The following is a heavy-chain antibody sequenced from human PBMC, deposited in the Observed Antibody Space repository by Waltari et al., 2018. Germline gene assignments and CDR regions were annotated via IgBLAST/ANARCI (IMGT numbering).Heavy chain of an antibody. J-gene: IGHJ4*02. CDR2: IYRGGTT. D-gene: IGHD1-26*01. V-gene: IGHV3-53*04. Sequence: DVQLVESGGGLVLPGGSLRLSCAVSGFSLSYNYMSWVRQAPGKGLEWVSIIYRGGTTYYADSVKGRFTISKDNSKNTLYLQMNSLRTDDTAVYFCASLYCSSGSCYVDDWGQGTLVSVSS. CDR1: GFSLSYNY. CDR3: ASLYCSSGSCYVDD.